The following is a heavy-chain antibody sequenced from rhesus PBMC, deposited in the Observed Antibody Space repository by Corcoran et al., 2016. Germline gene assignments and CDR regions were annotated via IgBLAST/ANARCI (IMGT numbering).Heavy chain of an antibody. J-gene: IGHJ5-2*01. CDR1: GGSISSNY. V-gene: IGHV4-147*01. Sequence: QVQLQESGPGLVKPSETLSLTCAVSGGSISSNYWRWIRQSPGKGLEWVGYCYGGSGSHSYNPPLKSRVTLSTGTVKNPFSPKLSPVAPADPAVYFCARYFLAACSLDVWGPGVLVPVSS. CDR3: ARYFLAACSLDV. CDR2: CYGGSGSH. D-gene: IGHD2-27*01.